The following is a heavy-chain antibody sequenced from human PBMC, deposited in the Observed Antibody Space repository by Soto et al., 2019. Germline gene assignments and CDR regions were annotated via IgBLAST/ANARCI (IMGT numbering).Heavy chain of an antibody. CDR3: TIRAYSSSPYFDC. J-gene: IGHJ4*02. CDR1: GFTFSYYG. CDR2: VSPGGDIT. Sequence: PGGSLRLSCGASGFTFSYYGMYWVRQAPGKGLEWVSGVSPGGDITYYTDSVRGRFTASRDNSKNMLYLQMNSLSADDTAVYYCTIRAYSSSPYFDCWGRGTLVTVSS. V-gene: IGHV3-23*01. D-gene: IGHD6-6*01.